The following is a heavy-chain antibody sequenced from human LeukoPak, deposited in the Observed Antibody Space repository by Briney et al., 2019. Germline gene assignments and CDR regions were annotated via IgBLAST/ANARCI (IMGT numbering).Heavy chain of an antibody. CDR1: GYTFTGYY. V-gene: IGHV1-2*02. CDR3: ARDGGDINWFDP. CDR2: INPNSGGT. J-gene: IGHJ5*02. Sequence: ASVKVSCKASGYTFTGYYMHWVRQAPGQGLEWMGWINPNSGGTNYAQKFQGRVTMTRDTSISTAYMELSRPRSDDTAVYYCARDGGDINWFDPWGQGTLVTVSS. D-gene: IGHD2-21*02.